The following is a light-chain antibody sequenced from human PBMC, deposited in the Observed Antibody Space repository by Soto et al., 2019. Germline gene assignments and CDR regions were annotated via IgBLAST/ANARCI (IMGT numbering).Light chain of an antibody. CDR3: QQYNTWPRT. CDR1: QSLSSIN. J-gene: IGKJ1*01. V-gene: IGKV3-15*01. CDR2: GAS. Sequence: EIVLTQSPATLSLSPGERATLSCRASQSLSSINLAWYQQKPGQAPSLLIFGASTRATGIPARFSGSGSGTEFTLTISSLQSEDLAVYYCQQYNTWPRTFGQGTKGDI.